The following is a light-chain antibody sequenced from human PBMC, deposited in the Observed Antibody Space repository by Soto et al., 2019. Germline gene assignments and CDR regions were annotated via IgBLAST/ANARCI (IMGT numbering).Light chain of an antibody. Sequence: EIVLTQSPATLSLSPGDRATLSCRASQSIGTYLAWYQQKPGQAPLLLIYDASNRATGIPARFSGRGSGTDFTRTISRLEPEDFAVYFWQHRSNSPHTWTFSQRTKGEIK. CDR1: QSIGTY. CDR2: DAS. CDR3: QHRSNSPHTWT. J-gene: IGKJ1*01. V-gene: IGKV3-11*01.